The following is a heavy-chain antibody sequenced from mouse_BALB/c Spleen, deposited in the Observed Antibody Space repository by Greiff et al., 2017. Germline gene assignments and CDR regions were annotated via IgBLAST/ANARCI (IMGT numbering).Heavy chain of an antibody. CDR3: ARQGNYRCAWFAY. J-gene: IGHJ3*01. Sequence: EVKLMESGGGLVKPGGSLKLSCAASGFAFSSYDMSWVRQTPEKRLEWVAYISSGGGSTYYPDTVKGGFTISRDNAKNTLYLQMSSLKSEDTAMYYCARQGNYRCAWFAYWGQGTLVTVSA. CDR1: GFAFSSYD. CDR2: ISSGGGST. D-gene: IGHD2-14*01. V-gene: IGHV5-12-1*01.